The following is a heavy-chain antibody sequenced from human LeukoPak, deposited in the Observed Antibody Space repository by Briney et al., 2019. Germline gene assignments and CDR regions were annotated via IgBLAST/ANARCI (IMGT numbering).Heavy chain of an antibody. CDR3: ARRRDGYNYMDAFDI. CDR2: ISSSSSYI. CDR1: GFTFSSYS. V-gene: IGHV3-21*01. J-gene: IGHJ3*02. Sequence: GGSLRLSCAASGFTFSSYSMNWVRRAPGKGLEWVSSISSSSSYIYYADSVKGRFTISRDNAKNSLYLQMNSLRAEDTAVYYCARRRDGYNYMDAFDIWGQGTMVTVSS. D-gene: IGHD5-24*01.